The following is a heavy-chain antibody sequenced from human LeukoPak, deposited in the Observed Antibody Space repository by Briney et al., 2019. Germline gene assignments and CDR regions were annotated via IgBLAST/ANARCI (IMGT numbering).Heavy chain of an antibody. CDR1: GGTFSSYA. CDR2: IIPILGIA. V-gene: IGHV1-69*04. CDR3: ARSQHYYGSGSYYNWFDP. Sequence: SVKVSCKASGGTFSSYAISWVRQAPGQGLEWMGRIIPILGIANYAQKFQGSVTITADKSTSTAYMELSSLRSEDTAVYYCARSQHYYGSGSYYNWFDPWGQGTLVTVSS. D-gene: IGHD3-10*01. J-gene: IGHJ5*02.